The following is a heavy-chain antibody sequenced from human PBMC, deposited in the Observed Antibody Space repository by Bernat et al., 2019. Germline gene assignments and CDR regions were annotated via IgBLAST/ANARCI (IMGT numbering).Heavy chain of an antibody. CDR2: ISGSGGST. Sequence: EVQLVESGGGLVQSGGSLRLSCVASGAIFSSYAMTWVRQAPGKGLECVSLISGSGGSTYYADSVQGRFTISRDNSKNTLYLQMNSLRAEDTAVYYCAKSRPSGGSWTPDYWGQGTLVTVSS. J-gene: IGHJ4*02. V-gene: IGHV3-23*04. CDR3: AKSRPSGGSWTPDY. CDR1: GAIFSSYA. D-gene: IGHD2-15*01.